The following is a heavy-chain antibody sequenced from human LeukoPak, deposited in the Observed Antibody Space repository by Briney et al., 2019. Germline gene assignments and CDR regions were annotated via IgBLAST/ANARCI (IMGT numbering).Heavy chain of an antibody. CDR2: IWHDGSNK. J-gene: IGHJ5*02. CDR3: AREDSSCYYYVSNWFDP. D-gene: IGHD3-22*01. V-gene: IGHV3-33*01. CDR1: GFTFSSYG. Sequence: GGSLRLSCAASGFTFSSYGMHWVRQAPGKGLEWVAVIWHDGSNKYYADSVKGRFTISRDNSKNTLYLQMNSLRAEDTAVYYCAREDSSCYYYVSNWFDPWGQGTLVTVSS.